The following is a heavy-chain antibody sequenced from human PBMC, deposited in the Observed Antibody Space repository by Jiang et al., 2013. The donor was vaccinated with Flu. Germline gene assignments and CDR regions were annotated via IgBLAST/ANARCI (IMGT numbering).Heavy chain of an antibody. D-gene: IGHD3-22*01. CDR3: ARASSDSSGYTNWFDP. CDR1: GFTFSSYA. V-gene: IGHV3-30*04. Sequence: GGGVVQPGRSLRLSCAASGFTFSSYAMHWVRQAPGKGLEWVAVISYDGSNKYYADSVKGRFTISRDNSKNTLYLQMNSLRAEDTAVYYCARASSDSSGYTNWFDPWGQGTLVTVSS. CDR2: ISYDGSNK. J-gene: IGHJ5*02.